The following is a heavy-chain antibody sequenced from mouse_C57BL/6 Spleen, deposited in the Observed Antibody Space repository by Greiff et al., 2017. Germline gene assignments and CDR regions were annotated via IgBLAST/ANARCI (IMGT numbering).Heavy chain of an antibody. V-gene: IGHV1-80*01. CDR1: GYAFSSYW. J-gene: IGHJ4*01. CDR3: ARSSDWDAMDY. Sequence: VQLQQSGAELVKPGASVKISCKASGYAFSSYWMNWVKQRPGKGLEWIGQIYPGDGDTNYNGKFKGKATLTADKSSSTAYMQLSSLTSEDSAVYFCARSSDWDAMDYWGQGTSVTVSS. D-gene: IGHD2-13*01. CDR2: IYPGDGDT.